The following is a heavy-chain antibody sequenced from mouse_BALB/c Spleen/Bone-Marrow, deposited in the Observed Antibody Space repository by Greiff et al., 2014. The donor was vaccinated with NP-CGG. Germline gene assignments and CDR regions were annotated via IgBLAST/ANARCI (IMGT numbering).Heavy chain of an antibody. V-gene: IGHV1-69*02. J-gene: IGHJ2*02. CDR3: ARGRTTVVSDY. CDR1: GYTFTNYW. Sequence: QVQLQQSGAEVVKPGASVKVSCKASGYTFTNYWMQWVKQRPGQGLEWIGEIEPSDSYTNYNQDFKGKATLTVDESSSTAYMQLSSLTSEDSAVYYCARGRTTVVSDYWGQGTSLTVSS. D-gene: IGHD1-1*01. CDR2: IEPSDSYT.